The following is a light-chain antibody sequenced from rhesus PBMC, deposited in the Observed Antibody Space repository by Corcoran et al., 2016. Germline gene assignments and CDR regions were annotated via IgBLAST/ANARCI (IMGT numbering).Light chain of an antibody. Sequence: EIVMTQSPATLSLSPGETATLSCRASQSVGSYLAWYQQKPGQAPKLLVHSAYFRATGIPDRFSGSGSRTDFTLTISSLEPEYVGVYHCQQYNDLPWTFGQGTKVEIK. J-gene: IGKJ1*01. CDR3: QQYNDLPWT. V-gene: IGKV3-40*01. CDR2: SAY. CDR1: QSVGSY.